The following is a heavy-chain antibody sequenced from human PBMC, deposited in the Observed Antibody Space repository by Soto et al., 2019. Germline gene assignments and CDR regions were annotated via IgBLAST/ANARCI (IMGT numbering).Heavy chain of an antibody. D-gene: IGHD3-9*01. CDR1: GGSISSGGHY. J-gene: IGHJ5*02. Sequence: PSETLSLTCTVSGGSISSGGHYWSWIRQHPGKGLEWIGYIYYSGSTYYNPSLKSRVTISVDTSKNQFSLKLSSVTAADTAVYYCARLTPYYDILTGSSPTWFDPWGQGTLLTVSS. CDR2: IYYSGST. CDR3: ARLTPYYDILTGSSPTWFDP. V-gene: IGHV4-31*03.